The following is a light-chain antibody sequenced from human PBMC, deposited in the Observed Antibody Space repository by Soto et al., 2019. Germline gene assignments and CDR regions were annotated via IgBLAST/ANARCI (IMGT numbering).Light chain of an antibody. CDR3: HQYGRSPRGT. V-gene: IGKV3-20*01. CDR2: GAS. J-gene: IGKJ1*01. Sequence: EMVLRQSPGTLSLSPGERATLSCRASQSVSSTYLIWYQQKPGQAPRLLIYGASSRATGVPDRFSGSGSGTDFTLTISSLEPEDFAVYYCHQYGRSPRGTFGQGTKV. CDR1: QSVSSTY.